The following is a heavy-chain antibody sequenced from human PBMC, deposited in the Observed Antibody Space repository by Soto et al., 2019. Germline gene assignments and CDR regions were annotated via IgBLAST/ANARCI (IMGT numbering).Heavy chain of an antibody. J-gene: IGHJ6*02. D-gene: IGHD2-8*02. CDR2: SVGGGGTT. Sequence: EVQLWESGGGLVQPGGSLRLSCAASGFTFSNYALTWVRQSPGKGLEWVSTSVGGGGTTYYADSVKGRFTISRDNSKNTLSLQMSSLRVEDTAIYYCARDWTGNTCPCLDVWGQGTTVSVSS. CDR3: ARDWTGNTCPCLDV. V-gene: IGHV3-23*01. CDR1: GFTFSNYA.